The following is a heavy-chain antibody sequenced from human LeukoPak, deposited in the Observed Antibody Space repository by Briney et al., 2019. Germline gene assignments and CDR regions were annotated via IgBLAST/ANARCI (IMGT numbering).Heavy chain of an antibody. CDR2: IYHSGST. V-gene: IGHV4-30-2*01. CDR3: ASSPSNYYDSSGYYYSIPGYFDY. D-gene: IGHD3-22*01. J-gene: IGHJ4*02. Sequence: SETLSLTCAVSGGSISSGGYSWSWIRQPPGKGLEWIGYIYHSGSTYYNPSLKSRVTISVDTSKNQFSLKLSSVTAADTAVYYCASSPSNYYDSSGYYYSIPGYFDYWGQGTLVTVSS. CDR1: GGSISSGGYS.